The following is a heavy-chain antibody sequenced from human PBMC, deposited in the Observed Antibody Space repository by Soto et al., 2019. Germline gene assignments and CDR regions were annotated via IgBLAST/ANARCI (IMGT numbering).Heavy chain of an antibody. CDR2: TYSAGST. J-gene: IGHJ6*02. CDR1: GFTVSSNY. Sequence: EVQLVESGGGLIQPGGSLRLSCAASGFTVSSNYMSWVRQAPGQGLEWVSVTYSAGSTYYADSVKGRFTISRDNSKNTLYFQMNSLRAEDTAVYYCARGRDSYYYGMDVWGQGTTVTVSS. V-gene: IGHV3-53*01. CDR3: ARGRDSYYYGMDV.